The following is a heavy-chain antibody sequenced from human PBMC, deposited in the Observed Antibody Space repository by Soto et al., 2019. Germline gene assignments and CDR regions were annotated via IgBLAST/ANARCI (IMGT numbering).Heavy chain of an antibody. J-gene: IGHJ4*02. CDR1: GGTFSSYS. Sequence: QVQLVQSGAEVKKPGSSVKVCCKASGGTFSSYSINWVRQAPGQGLEWMGEIIPIFGTANYAQKFQGRVTITADESTSTAYMELSSLRSEDTAVYYCAREGGRHSGGIDYWGQGTLVTVSS. V-gene: IGHV1-69*01. CDR3: AREGGRHSGGIDY. CDR2: IIPIFGTA. D-gene: IGHD1-26*01.